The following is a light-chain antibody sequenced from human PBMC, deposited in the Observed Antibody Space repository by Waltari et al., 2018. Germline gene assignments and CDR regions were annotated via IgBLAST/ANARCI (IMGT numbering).Light chain of an antibody. V-gene: IGKV1-39*01. Sequence: DIQLTQSPSSLSXSVGGRVTITXRASESISLYLKWYQQKPGKALNLLLYGASALRTGVPSRFSGXGSGTDFTLTITSLQPDDFAVYSCQQSLTTPYTFGQGTKLE. CDR3: QQSLTTPYT. CDR1: ESISLY. CDR2: GAS. J-gene: IGKJ2*01.